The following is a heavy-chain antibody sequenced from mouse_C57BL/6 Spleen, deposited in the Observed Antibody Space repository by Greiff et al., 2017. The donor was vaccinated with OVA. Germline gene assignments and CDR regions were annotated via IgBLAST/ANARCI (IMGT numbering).Heavy chain of an antibody. CDR1: GYAFSSSW. J-gene: IGHJ4*01. CDR2: IYPGDGDT. CDR3: ARNGNGAMDY. V-gene: IGHV1-82*01. Sequence: VQLQQSGPELVKPGASVKISCKASGYAFSSSWMTWVKQRPGKGLEWIGRIYPGDGDTNYNGKFKGKATLTADKSSSTAYMQLSSLTSEDSAVYFCARNGNGAMDYWGQGTSVTVSS. D-gene: IGHD1-1*01.